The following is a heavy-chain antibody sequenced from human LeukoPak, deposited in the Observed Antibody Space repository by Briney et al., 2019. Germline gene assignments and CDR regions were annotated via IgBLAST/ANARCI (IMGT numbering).Heavy chain of an antibody. CDR1: GFTFSSYS. V-gene: IGHV3-21*01. CDR3: ARAPVVVVAATPDGMDV. Sequence: GGSLRLSWAASGFTFSSYSMNWVRQAPGKGLEWVSSISSSSSYIYYADSVKGRFTISRDNAKNSLYLQMNSLRAEDTAVYYCARAPVVVVAATPDGMDVWGQGTTVTVSS. CDR2: ISSSSSYI. J-gene: IGHJ6*02. D-gene: IGHD2-15*01.